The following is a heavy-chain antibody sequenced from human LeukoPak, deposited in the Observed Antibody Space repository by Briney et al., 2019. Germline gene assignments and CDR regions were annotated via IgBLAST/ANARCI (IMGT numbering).Heavy chain of an antibody. D-gene: IGHD3-10*01. CDR3: ARQRYYYGSGSYYNRGPNWFDP. CDR2: IYTSGST. CDR1: GGSISSGSYY. Sequence: SSETLSLTCTVSGGSISSGSYYWNWIRQPAGKGLEWIGRIYTSGSTNYNPSLKSRVTISVDMSKNQFSLKLSSVTAADTAVYYCARQRYYYGSGSYYNRGPNWFDPWGQGALVTVSS. J-gene: IGHJ5*02. V-gene: IGHV4-61*02.